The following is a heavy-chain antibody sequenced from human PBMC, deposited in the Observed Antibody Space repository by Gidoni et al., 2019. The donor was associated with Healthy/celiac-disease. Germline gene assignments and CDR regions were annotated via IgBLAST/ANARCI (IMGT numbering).Heavy chain of an antibody. D-gene: IGHD3-3*01. CDR2: IYYSGST. V-gene: IGHV4-39*07. Sequence: QLQLQESGPGLVKPSETLSLTCTVSGGSISSSSYYWGWIRQPPGKGLEWIGSIYYSGSTYYNPSLKSRVTISADTSKNQFSLKLSSVTAADTAVYYCARLTIFGVVIQGDYYFDYWGQGTLVTVSS. CDR1: GGSISSSSYY. J-gene: IGHJ4*02. CDR3: ARLTIFGVVIQGDYYFDY.